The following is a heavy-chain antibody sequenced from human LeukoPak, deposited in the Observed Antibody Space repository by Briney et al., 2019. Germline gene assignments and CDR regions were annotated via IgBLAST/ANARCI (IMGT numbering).Heavy chain of an antibody. Sequence: ASVKVSCKVSGYTLTELSMHWVRQAPGKGLEWMGGFDPEDGETIYAQKFQGRVTMTEDTSTDTAYMELSSLRSEDTAVYYCATGLRLDGSGSYYKLRGQGTLVTVSS. CDR3: ATGLRLDGSGSYYKL. J-gene: IGHJ4*02. CDR2: FDPEDGET. CDR1: GYTLTELS. D-gene: IGHD3-10*01. V-gene: IGHV1-24*01.